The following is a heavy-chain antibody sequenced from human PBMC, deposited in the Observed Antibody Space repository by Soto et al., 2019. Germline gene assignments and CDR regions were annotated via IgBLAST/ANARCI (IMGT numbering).Heavy chain of an antibody. D-gene: IGHD5-18*01. CDR1: GFTFSDYA. CDR2: LPYNGASP. J-gene: IGHJ6*02. Sequence: EVQLLESGGGLVQPGGSLRLSCVASGFTFSDYAMSWVRQAPGGGLGGVSALPYNGASPYYADSVKGRFTISRDNSKKTLFLQMNSLRAEDTALYYCAKMTSDSYGRNYGLDVWGQGTTVTVSS. CDR3: AKMTSDSYGRNYGLDV. V-gene: IGHV3-23*01.